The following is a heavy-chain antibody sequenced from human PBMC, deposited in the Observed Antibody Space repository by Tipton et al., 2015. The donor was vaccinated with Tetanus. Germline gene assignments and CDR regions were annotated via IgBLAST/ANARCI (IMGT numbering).Heavy chain of an antibody. V-gene: IGHV1-69*06. Sequence: QVQLVQSGAEVKKPGSSVKVSCKASGDTFSNYAISWVRQAPGQGLEWMGGIIPIFGTPYYAQNFQGRVSIAADTSTNTACMNLYSLTSDDTAIYYCARDHDPGAPLDYWGQGTLVTVSS. CDR2: IIPIFGTP. CDR3: ARDHDPGAPLDY. CDR1: GDTFSNYA. D-gene: IGHD1-26*01. J-gene: IGHJ4*02.